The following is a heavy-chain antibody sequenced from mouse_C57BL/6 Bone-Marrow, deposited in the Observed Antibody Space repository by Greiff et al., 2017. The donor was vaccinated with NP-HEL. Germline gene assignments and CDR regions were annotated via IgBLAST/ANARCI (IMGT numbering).Heavy chain of an antibody. CDR2: IYWDDDK. Sequence: QVTLKECGPGILQSSQTLSLTCSFSGFSLSTSGMGVSWIRQPSGKGLEWLAHIYWDDDKRYNPSLKSRLTISKDTSRNQVFLKITSVDTADTATYYCARRRYDYAWFAYWGQGTLVTVSA. V-gene: IGHV8-12*01. D-gene: IGHD2-4*01. CDR3: ARRRYDYAWFAY. CDR1: GFSLSTSGMG. J-gene: IGHJ3*01.